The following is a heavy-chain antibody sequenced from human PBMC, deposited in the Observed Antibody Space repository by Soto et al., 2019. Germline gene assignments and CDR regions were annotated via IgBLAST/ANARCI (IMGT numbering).Heavy chain of an antibody. CDR3: ARVPYSSSSGGYYYYYGMDV. CDR1: GYTFTSYG. CDR2: ISAYNGNT. J-gene: IGHJ6*02. V-gene: IGHV1-18*01. Sequence: VQLVQSGAEVKKPGASVKVSCKASGYTFTSYGISWVRQAPGQGLEWMGWISAYNGNTNYAQKLQGRVTMTTDTSPNTSYMELRSLRSDDTAVYYCARVPYSSSSGGYYYYYGMDVWGQGTTFTLSS. D-gene: IGHD6-6*01.